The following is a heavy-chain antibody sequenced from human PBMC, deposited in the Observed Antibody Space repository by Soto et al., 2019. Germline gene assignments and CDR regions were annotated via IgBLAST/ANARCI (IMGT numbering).Heavy chain of an antibody. V-gene: IGHV4-39*01. D-gene: IGHD3-10*01. CDR1: VVSISSSNYH. Sequence: LSLTCTVSVVSISSSNYHWGGIRQPPGKVLEWIGSIYYTGSTHYNPSLKSRVTVSADTSKNQFSLRLSSVIAADTAVYYCARNEFHSKSSGTYLDYWGQGSLLTISS. J-gene: IGHJ4*02. CDR3: ARNEFHSKSSGTYLDY. CDR2: IYYTGST.